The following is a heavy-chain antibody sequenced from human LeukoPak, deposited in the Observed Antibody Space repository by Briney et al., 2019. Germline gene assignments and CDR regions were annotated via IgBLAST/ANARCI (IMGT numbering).Heavy chain of an antibody. D-gene: IGHD3-10*01. CDR1: GFTFSTYA. V-gene: IGHV3-30*04. CDR3: AREMLRGVVPEY. CDR2: LTSDGRNK. Sequence: GGSLRLSCAASGFTFSTYAMYWVRQAPGKGLEWVALLTSDGRNKYYADSVKGRFTISRDSSKNTLYLQMNSLRVEDTAVYYCAREMLRGVVPEYWGQGTLATVSS. J-gene: IGHJ4*02.